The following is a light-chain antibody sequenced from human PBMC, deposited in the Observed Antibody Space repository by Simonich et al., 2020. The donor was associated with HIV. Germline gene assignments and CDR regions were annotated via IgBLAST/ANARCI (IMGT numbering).Light chain of an antibody. CDR3: QQRNNWPLFT. V-gene: IGKV3-11*01. CDR1: QSVRSQ. J-gene: IGKJ3*01. Sequence: EIVLTQSPATLSLSPGERATLFCRASQSVRSQLARYQQKPGQAPRLLIYDASNRATGIPARFSGSGSGTDFTLTVSSLEPEDFAVYYCQQRNNWPLFTFGPGTKVDIK. CDR2: DAS.